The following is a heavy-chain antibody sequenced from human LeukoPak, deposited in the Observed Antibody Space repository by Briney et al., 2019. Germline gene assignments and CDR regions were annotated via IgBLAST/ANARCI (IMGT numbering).Heavy chain of an antibody. J-gene: IGHJ4*02. Sequence: SETLSLTCTVSGGSISSYYWSWIRQPPGKGLEWIGYIYYSVSTNYNPSLKSRVTISVDTSKNQFSLKLSSVTAADTAVYYCAGREVGANDYWGQGTLVTVSS. D-gene: IGHD1-26*01. CDR2: IYYSVST. V-gene: IGHV4-59*01. CDR1: GGSISSYY. CDR3: AGREVGANDY.